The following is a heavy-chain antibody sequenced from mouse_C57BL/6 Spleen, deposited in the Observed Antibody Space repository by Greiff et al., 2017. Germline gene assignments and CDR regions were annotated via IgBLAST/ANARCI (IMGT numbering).Heavy chain of an antibody. Sequence: EVQLQQSGAELVRPGASVKLSCTASGFNIKDYYMHWVKQRPEQGLEWIGRIDPEDGDTAYAPKFQGKATMTAKTSTNTAYLQLSSLTSEDTAVYYCTTDDGYPFAYWGQGTLVTVSA. D-gene: IGHD2-3*01. J-gene: IGHJ3*01. V-gene: IGHV14-1*01. CDR3: TTDDGYPFAY. CDR1: GFNIKDYY. CDR2: IDPEDGDT.